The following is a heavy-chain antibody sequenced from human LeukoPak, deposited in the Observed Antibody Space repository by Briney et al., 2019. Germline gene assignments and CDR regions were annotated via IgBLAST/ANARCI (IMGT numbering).Heavy chain of an antibody. Sequence: PSEILSLTCTVSGGSISSYYWSWIRQPPGKGLEWIGYIYTSGSTNYNPSLKSRVTISVDTSKNQFSLKLSSVTAADTAVYYCARFYDYRWFDPWGQGTLVTVSS. CDR2: IYTSGST. CDR3: ARFYDYRWFDP. D-gene: IGHD4-11*01. J-gene: IGHJ5*02. V-gene: IGHV4-4*09. CDR1: GGSISSYY.